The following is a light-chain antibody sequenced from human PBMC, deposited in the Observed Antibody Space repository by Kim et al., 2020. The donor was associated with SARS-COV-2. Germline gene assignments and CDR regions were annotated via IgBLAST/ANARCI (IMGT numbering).Light chain of an antibody. CDR2: SND. CDR1: SSNIGNNT. CDR3: AAWDDSLNGWV. V-gene: IGLV1-44*01. J-gene: IGLJ3*02. Sequence: GQRVTISCSGGSSNIGNNTVNWYKQLPGTAPRLLIYSNDERPSGVPDRFSGSKSGTSASLAISGLQSEDEANYYCAAWDDSLNGWVFGGGTQLTVL.